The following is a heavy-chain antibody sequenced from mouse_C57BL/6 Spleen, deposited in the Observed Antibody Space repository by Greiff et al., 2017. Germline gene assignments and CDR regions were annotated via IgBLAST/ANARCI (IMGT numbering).Heavy chain of an antibody. CDR1: GYTFTGYW. Sequence: VHLVESGAELMKPGASVKLSCKATGYTFTGYWIEWVKQRPGHGLEWIGEIFPGSGSTNYNEKFKDKATFTADTSSHTAYMQLSSLTTEDSAIYYCARGISYHFDYWGQGTTLTVSS. CDR3: ARGISYHFDY. D-gene: IGHD5-1*01. J-gene: IGHJ2*01. V-gene: IGHV1-9*01. CDR2: IFPGSGST.